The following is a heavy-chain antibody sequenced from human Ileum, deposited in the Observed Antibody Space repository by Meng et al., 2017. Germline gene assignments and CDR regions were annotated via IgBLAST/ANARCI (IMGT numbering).Heavy chain of an antibody. CDR3: VRHGGKYFDS. Sequence: QVQLQAWGPGLVKPSGTLSLTCTVSGGSISSSFYWSWVRQSPGKGLEWIGQIYLAGSPNYNPSLESRVTISVDKSKNQFSLRLTSVTAADTAIFYCVRHGGKYFDSWGQGTLVTVSS. D-gene: IGHD2-15*01. J-gene: IGHJ4*02. CDR2: IYLAGSP. CDR1: GGSISSSFY. V-gene: IGHV4-4*02.